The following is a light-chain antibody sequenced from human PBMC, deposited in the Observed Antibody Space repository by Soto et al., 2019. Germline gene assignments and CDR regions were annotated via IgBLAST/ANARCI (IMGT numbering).Light chain of an antibody. CDR1: QSVSSSY. V-gene: IGKV3-15*01. CDR3: QQYNSWLWT. J-gene: IGKJ1*01. CDR2: GAS. Sequence: EIVLTQSPATLSLSPGERATLSCGASQSVSSSYLAWYQQKPGQAHRLLIYGASTRATGIPARFSGSGSGTEFTLIISSLQSEDSAVYYCQQYNSWLWTVGQGTKVDIK.